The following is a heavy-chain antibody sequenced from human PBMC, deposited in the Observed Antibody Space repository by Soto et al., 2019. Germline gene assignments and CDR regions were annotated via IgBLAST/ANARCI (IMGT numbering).Heavy chain of an antibody. D-gene: IGHD4-4*01. J-gene: IGHJ4*02. CDR3: ARGTGVTSSADDY. CDR1: GGSINTATHS. CDR2: IYHSGST. Sequence: QLQLQESGSGLVKPSQTLSLTCAVSGGSINTATHSWSWIRQPPGKGLEWIGYIYHSGSTYYNPSVTSRVPLAIDKSNTQVSLRLGLVTAADTAVYYRARGTGVTSSADDYWGQGILVTVSS. V-gene: IGHV4-30-2*01.